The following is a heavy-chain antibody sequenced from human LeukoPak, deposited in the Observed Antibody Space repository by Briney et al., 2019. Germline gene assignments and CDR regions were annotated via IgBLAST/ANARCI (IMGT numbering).Heavy chain of an antibody. D-gene: IGHD2-2*02. Sequence: PGGSLRLSCAASGFTFSTYAMSWVRRAPGKGLEWVSAISGSGGGTYYADSVKGRFTISRDNSKNTLYLQMDSLRAEDTAVYHCAKDHYTNGVCYFDYWGQGTLVTVSS. CDR3: AKDHYTNGVCYFDY. J-gene: IGHJ4*02. V-gene: IGHV3-23*01. CDR1: GFTFSTYA. CDR2: ISGSGGGT.